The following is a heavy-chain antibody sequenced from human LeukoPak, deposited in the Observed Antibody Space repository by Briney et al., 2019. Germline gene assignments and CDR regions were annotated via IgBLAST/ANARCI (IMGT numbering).Heavy chain of an antibody. J-gene: IGHJ5*02. V-gene: IGHV4-39*07. CDR1: GGSISSSSYY. CDR2: IYYSGST. Sequence: SETLSLTCTVSGGSISSSSYYWGWIRQPPGKGLEWIGSIYYSGSTYYNPSLKSRFTISVDTSKNQFSLKLSSVTAADTAVYYCARSYRQEFDPWGQGTLVTVSS. CDR3: ARSYRQEFDP. D-gene: IGHD1-26*01.